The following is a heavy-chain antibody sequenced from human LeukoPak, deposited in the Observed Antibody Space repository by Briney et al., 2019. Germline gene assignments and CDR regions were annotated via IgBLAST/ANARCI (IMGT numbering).Heavy chain of an antibody. J-gene: IGHJ4*02. CDR1: GGSISSYY. CDR2: VYYSGNT. D-gene: IGHD5-24*01. CDR3: ARERWLHYFDY. V-gene: IGHV4-59*12. Sequence: SETLSLTCTVSGGSISSYYWSWLRQTPGKGLEWIGYVYYSGNTNYNPSLKSRVTISIDPSKNQFSLKLSYVTAADTAVYYCARERWLHYFDYWGQGTLVTVSS.